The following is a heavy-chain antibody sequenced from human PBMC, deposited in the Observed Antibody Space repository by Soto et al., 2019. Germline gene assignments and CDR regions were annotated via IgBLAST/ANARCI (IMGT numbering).Heavy chain of an antibody. Sequence: QVQPVQSGAEVKKPGSSVKVSCKASGGTFSSYAISWVRQAPGQGLEWMGGIIPIFGTANYAQKFQGRVTITADESTSTAYMELSSLRSEDTAVYYCARDDRRGGPSSSWYYYYYGMDVWGQGTTVTVSS. CDR3: ARDDRRGGPSSSWYYYYYGMDV. D-gene: IGHD6-13*01. J-gene: IGHJ6*02. V-gene: IGHV1-69*01. CDR1: GGTFSSYA. CDR2: IIPIFGTA.